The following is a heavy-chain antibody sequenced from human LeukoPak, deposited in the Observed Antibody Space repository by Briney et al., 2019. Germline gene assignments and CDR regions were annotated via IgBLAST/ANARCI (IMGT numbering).Heavy chain of an antibody. J-gene: IGHJ4*02. CDR3: ARDFEQQLVPSFDY. Sequence: GGSLRLSCAASGFTFSSYGMNWVRQAPGKGLEWVSSISSSSSYIYYADSVKGRFTISRDNAKNSLYLQMNGLRAEDTAVYYCARDFEQQLVPSFDYWGQGTLVTVSS. V-gene: IGHV3-21*01. CDR2: ISSSSSYI. CDR1: GFTFSSYG. D-gene: IGHD6-13*01.